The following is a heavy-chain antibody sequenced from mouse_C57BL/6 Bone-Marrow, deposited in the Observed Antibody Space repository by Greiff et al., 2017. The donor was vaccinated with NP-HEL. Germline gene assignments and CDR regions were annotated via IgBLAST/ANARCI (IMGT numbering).Heavy chain of an antibody. CDR2: IHPNSGST. CDR1: GYTFTSYW. D-gene: IGHD2-2*01. J-gene: IGHJ2*01. V-gene: IGHV1-64*01. CDR3: ASLCGGLRRDN. Sequence: QVQLQQPGAELVKPGASVKLSCKASGYTFTSYWMHWVKQRPGQGLEWIGMIHPNSGSTNYNEKVKSKATLTVDKSSSTAYMQLSSLTSEDSAVYYGASLCGGLRRDNWGQGTTLTVSS.